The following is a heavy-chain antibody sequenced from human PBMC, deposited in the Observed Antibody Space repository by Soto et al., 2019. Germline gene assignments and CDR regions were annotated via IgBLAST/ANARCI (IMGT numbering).Heavy chain of an antibody. CDR3: ARSDNYVAFDY. J-gene: IGHJ4*02. CDR1: GDSFSSGAHK. V-gene: IGHV4-30-4*01. D-gene: IGHD4-4*01. Sequence: QVQLQESGPGLVMPAQTLSLTCTVSGDSFSSGAHKWSWIRQPPGKGLEWIGYTYYSGYTYNNPSLKSRLTMSVDTSKNQFSLKLRSVTAADTAVYYCARSDNYVAFDYWGQGTLVTVSS. CDR2: TYYSGYT.